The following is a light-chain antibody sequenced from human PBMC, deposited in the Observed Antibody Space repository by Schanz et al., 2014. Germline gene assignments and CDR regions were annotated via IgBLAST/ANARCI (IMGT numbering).Light chain of an antibody. Sequence: EIVLTQSPGTLSLSPGEAATLSCRASQSVSSYLAWYQQKPGQAPRLLIYGASSRATGIPDRFSGSGSGTDFTLTISRLEPEDFAVYYCQQYDRSTVTFGGGTKVEIK. J-gene: IGKJ4*01. CDR3: QQYDRSTVT. CDR1: QSVSSY. CDR2: GAS. V-gene: IGKV3-20*01.